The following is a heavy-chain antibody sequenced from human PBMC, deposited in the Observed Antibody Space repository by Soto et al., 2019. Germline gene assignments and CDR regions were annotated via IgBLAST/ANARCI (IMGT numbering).Heavy chain of an antibody. CDR3: AKDRQYPRDFFHY. CDR2: ISPNVKGL. Sequence: EVKLLESGGGLVQPEGSLRSSCGFSGFPVTGRGFSGSRQAPGKGLEWAAAISPNVKGLWYADSVKARFPISRDISRNTVLLQMDSLRAEDTAVYYCAKDRQYPRDFFHYWGQGTLVTVS. D-gene: IGHD4-4*01. V-gene: IGHV3-23*01. CDR1: GFPVTGRG. J-gene: IGHJ4*02.